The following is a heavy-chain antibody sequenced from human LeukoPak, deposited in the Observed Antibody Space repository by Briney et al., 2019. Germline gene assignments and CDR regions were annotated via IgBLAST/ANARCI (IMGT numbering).Heavy chain of an antibody. V-gene: IGHV3-7*01. CDR2: IKQDGSEK. Sequence: PGGSLRLSCAASGFTFNSHWMSWVRQAPGKGLEWVANIKQDGSEKYYVDSVKGRFTISRDNAKNSLYLQMNSLRAEDTAVYYCASTDYGSASGRSYGMDVWGQGTTVTVSS. CDR3: ASTDYGSASGRSYGMDV. D-gene: IGHD3-10*01. J-gene: IGHJ6*02. CDR1: GFTFNSHW.